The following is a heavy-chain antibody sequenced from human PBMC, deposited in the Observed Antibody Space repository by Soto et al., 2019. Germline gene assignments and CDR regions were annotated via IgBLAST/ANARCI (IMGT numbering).Heavy chain of an antibody. V-gene: IGHV3-53*02. CDR2: IYSGGTT. J-gene: IGHJ3*01. Sequence: EEQLVETGGGLIQPGGSLRLSCAVSGFTVIRDYMNWVRQAPGKGLEWVSVIYSGGTTYHADSVKGRFTISRDNSGNTLFLQMNSLRAEDTAMYYCARSTEWNAFELWGQGTMVTASS. CDR1: GFTVIRDY. CDR3: ARSTEWNAFEL. D-gene: IGHD3-3*01.